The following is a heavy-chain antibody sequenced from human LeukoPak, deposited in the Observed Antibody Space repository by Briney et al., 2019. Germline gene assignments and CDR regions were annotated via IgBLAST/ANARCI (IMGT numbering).Heavy chain of an antibody. CDR2: INTNSGGT. J-gene: IGHJ4*02. CDR3: ARDRFGVAARPVGNDY. CDR1: GYTFTGYY. V-gene: IGHV1-2*06. D-gene: IGHD6-6*01. Sequence: ASVKVSCKASGYTFTGYYMHWVRQAPGQGLEWMGRINTNSGGTNYAQKFQGRVTMTRDTSTSTAYMELRRLRSDDTAVYYCARDRFGVAARPVGNDYWGQGTLVTVSS.